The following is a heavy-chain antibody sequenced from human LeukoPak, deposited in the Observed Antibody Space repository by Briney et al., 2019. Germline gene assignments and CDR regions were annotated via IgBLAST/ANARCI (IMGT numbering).Heavy chain of an antibody. CDR1: GGSISSYY. Sequence: PSETLSLTCTVSGGSISSYYWSWIRQPAGKGLEWIGRIYTSGSTNYNPSLKSRVTTSVDTSKNQFSLKLSSVTAADTAVYYCARGDCSSTSCYNHLFDYWGQGTLVTVSS. V-gene: IGHV4-4*07. J-gene: IGHJ4*02. D-gene: IGHD2-2*02. CDR2: IYTSGST. CDR3: ARGDCSSTSCYNHLFDY.